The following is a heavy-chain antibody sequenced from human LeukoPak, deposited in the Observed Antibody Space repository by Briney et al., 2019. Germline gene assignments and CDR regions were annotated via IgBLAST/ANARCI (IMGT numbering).Heavy chain of an antibody. CDR2: IDYSGGST. Sequence: PGGSLRLSCTASGFTLSSYEMSWIRQAPGKGLEWVSSIDYSGGSTHYADSVKGRFTISRDNSKNTLYLQMNSLRAEDTAVYYCAKDPRVSPFWGQGTMVTVSS. J-gene: IGHJ3*01. CDR1: GFTLSSYE. D-gene: IGHD6-13*01. V-gene: IGHV3-23*01. CDR3: AKDPRVSPF.